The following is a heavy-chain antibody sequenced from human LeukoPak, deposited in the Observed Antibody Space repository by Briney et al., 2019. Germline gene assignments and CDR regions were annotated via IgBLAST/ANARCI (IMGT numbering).Heavy chain of an antibody. D-gene: IGHD6-13*01. CDR1: GFTFSSYD. CDR3: ARGMPGSSWAIDY. CDR2: IATAGDT. Sequence: GGSLRLSCAASGFTFSSYDMHWVRQATGKGLEWVSVIATAGDTYYPGSVKGRFTISRENANNSLYLQMNSLRAGDTAVYYCARGMPGSSWAIDYWGQGTLVTVSS. J-gene: IGHJ4*02. V-gene: IGHV3-13*01.